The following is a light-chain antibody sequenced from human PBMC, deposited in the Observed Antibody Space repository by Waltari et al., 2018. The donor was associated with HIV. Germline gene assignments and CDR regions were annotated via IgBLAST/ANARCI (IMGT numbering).Light chain of an antibody. V-gene: IGLV4-69*01. Sequence: QPELTQSPSASAAMGASVKLTCTLSSGHSTEAIAWHQQHPESGPRFLMKLNNDGSTTKVDGIPHRFSCSRSGAAPYLTISSLQSEDEAYYYCQTWATGIQFFGGGTKLTVL. CDR1: SGHSTEA. CDR3: QTWATGIQF. J-gene: IGLJ2*01. CDR2: LNNDGST.